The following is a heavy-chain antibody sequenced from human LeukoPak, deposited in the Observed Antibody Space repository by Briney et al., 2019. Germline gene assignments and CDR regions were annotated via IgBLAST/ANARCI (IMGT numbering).Heavy chain of an antibody. CDR3: ARAGAAGTTDY. D-gene: IGHD6-13*01. Sequence: GGSLRLSCAASGFTSSSYWMSWVRQAPGKGLEWVALIKEDGSEKYYVDSVKGRFTVSRDNAKNSLYLQTNSLRAEDTAVYYCARAGAAGTTDYWGQGTLVTVSS. CDR2: IKEDGSEK. V-gene: IGHV3-7*05. CDR1: GFTSSSYW. J-gene: IGHJ4*02.